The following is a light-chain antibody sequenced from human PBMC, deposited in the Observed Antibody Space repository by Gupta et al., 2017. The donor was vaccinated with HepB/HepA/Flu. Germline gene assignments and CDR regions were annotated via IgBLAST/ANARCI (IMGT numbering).Light chain of an antibody. CDR3: QSADSSGTDVV. CDR2: NDI. Sequence: SYELTQPPSVSVSPGQTARITCSGDVLTRQFTHWYQQRPGQAPVMVIYNDIERPSRIPQRFSGSISGTTATLSISGVQAEDEADYHCQSADSSGTDVVFGGGTKLTV. CDR1: VLTRQF. V-gene: IGLV3-25*03. J-gene: IGLJ2*01.